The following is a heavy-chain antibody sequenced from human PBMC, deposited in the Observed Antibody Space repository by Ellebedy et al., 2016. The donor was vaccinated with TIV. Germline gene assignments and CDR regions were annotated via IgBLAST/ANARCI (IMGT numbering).Heavy chain of an antibody. CDR3: AKDRDDSSGYFSQFDY. Sequence: SLKISCAASGFSFDDYAMHWVRQAPGKGLEWVSGISWNSGSIGYADSVKGRFTISRDNAKNPLYLQMNSLRAEDTALYYCAKDRDDSSGYFSQFDYWGQGTLVTVSS. D-gene: IGHD3-22*01. V-gene: IGHV3-9*01. CDR2: ISWNSGSI. J-gene: IGHJ4*02. CDR1: GFSFDDYA.